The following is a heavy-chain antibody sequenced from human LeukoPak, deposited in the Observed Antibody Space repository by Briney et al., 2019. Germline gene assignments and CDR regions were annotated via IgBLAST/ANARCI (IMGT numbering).Heavy chain of an antibody. CDR1: GFTFSNYW. J-gene: IGHJ4*02. CDR3: ATRSSHTSSWYVYLFWDY. CDR2: INQDGSEK. D-gene: IGHD6-13*01. Sequence: GGSLRLSCAASGFTFSNYWMTWVRQAPGKGLEWVANINQDGSEKNYVDSVKGRFTISRDNAKNSLYLQRSSLRVEDTAVYYCATRSSHTSSWYVYLFWDYWGQGALVTVSS. V-gene: IGHV3-7*01.